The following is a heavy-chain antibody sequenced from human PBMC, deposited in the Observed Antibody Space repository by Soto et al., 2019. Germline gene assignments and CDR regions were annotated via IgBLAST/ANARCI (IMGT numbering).Heavy chain of an antibody. V-gene: IGHV3-23*01. D-gene: IGHD1-7*01. Sequence: GGSLRLSCAASGFTFSSYAMSWVRQAPGKGLEWVSAISGSGGSTYYADSVKGRFTISRDNSKNTLYLQMNSLRAEDTAVYYCAKDPLGVLVAGTTTDYYYGMDVWGQGTTVTVSS. J-gene: IGHJ6*02. CDR1: GFTFSSYA. CDR3: AKDPLGVLVAGTTTDYYYGMDV. CDR2: ISGSGGST.